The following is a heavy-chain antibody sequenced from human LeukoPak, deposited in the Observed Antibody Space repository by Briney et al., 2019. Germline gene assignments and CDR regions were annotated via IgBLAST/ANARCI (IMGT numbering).Heavy chain of an antibody. V-gene: IGHV1-46*01. D-gene: IGHD4-17*01. CDR3: ARDSLYGVVDY. CDR1: GYTFTSYD. Sequence: ASVKVSCKASGYTFTSYDINWVRQAPGQGLEWMGIINPSGGSTSYAQKFQGRVTMTRDTSTSTVYMYLSSLRSEDTAVYYCARDSLYGVVDYWGQGTLVTVSS. J-gene: IGHJ4*02. CDR2: INPSGGST.